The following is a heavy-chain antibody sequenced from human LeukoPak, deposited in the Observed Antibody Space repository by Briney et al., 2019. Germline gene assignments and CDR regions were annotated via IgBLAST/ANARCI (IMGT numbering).Heavy chain of an antibody. V-gene: IGHV3-23*01. CDR1: GFTFSSYA. Sequence: PGGSLRLSCAASGFTFSSYAMSWVRQAPGKGLEWVSAISGSGGSTYYADSVKGRFTISRDNSKNTLYLQMNSLRAEDTAVYYCAKTRRVVVVVAAPHYGMDVWGQGTTVTVSS. D-gene: IGHD2-15*01. J-gene: IGHJ6*02. CDR2: ISGSGGST. CDR3: AKTRRVVVVVAAPHYGMDV.